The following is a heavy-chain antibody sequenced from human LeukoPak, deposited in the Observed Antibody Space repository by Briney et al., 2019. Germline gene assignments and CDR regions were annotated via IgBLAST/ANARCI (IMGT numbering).Heavy chain of an antibody. CDR2: IYPGDSDT. J-gene: IGHJ5*02. CDR1: GYSFTIYW. D-gene: IGHD2-15*01. V-gene: IGHV5-51*01. CDR3: ARQEYCSGGSCYTWFDP. Sequence: GESLKISCKVSGYSFTIYWIGWVRQMPGKGLEWMGIIYPGDSDTRSSPSFQGQVTISADKSISTAYLQWSSLKASDTAMYYCARQEYCSGGSCYTWFDPWGQGTLVIVSS.